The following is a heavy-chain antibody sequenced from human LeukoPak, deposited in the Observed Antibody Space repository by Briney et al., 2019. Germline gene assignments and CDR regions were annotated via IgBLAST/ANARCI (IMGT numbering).Heavy chain of an antibody. Sequence: GASVKVSCKASGYTFTGYYMHWVRQAPGQGLEWMGWINPNSGGTNYAQKFQGRVTMTRDTSISTAYMELSRLRSDDTAVYYCARHKQLVPGLRPNYYYYMDVWGKGTTVTVSS. CDR2: INPNSGGT. CDR1: GYTFTGYY. CDR3: ARHKQLVPGLRPNYYYYMDV. J-gene: IGHJ6*03. D-gene: IGHD6-6*01. V-gene: IGHV1-2*02.